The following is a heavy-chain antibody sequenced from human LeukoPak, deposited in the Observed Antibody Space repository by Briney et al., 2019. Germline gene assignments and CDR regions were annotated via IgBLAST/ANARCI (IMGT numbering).Heavy chain of an antibody. D-gene: IGHD2-15*01. V-gene: IGHV1-18*01. Sequence: ASVKVSCKASGYTFTSYGISWVRQAPGQGLEWMGWISAYNGNTNYAQKLQGRVTMTTDTSTSTAYMELRSLRSDDTAVYYCAREYCSGGSCYFYYYMDVWRKDTTVTVSS. CDR3: AREYCSGGSCYFYYYMDV. J-gene: IGHJ6*03. CDR1: GYTFTSYG. CDR2: ISAYNGNT.